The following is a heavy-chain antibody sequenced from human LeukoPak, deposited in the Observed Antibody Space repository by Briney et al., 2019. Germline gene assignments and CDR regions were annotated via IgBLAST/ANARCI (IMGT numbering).Heavy chain of an antibody. J-gene: IGHJ4*02. CDR2: INPNSGGT. CDR1: GYTFTGYY. Sequence: ASVKVSCKASGYTFTGYYMHWVRQAPGQGLEWMGWINPNSGGTNYAQKFQGRVTMTRDTSISTAYMELSRLRSDDTAVYYCARDLSGYSSSWLFDYWGQGTLVTVSS. D-gene: IGHD6-13*01. CDR3: ARDLSGYSSSWLFDY. V-gene: IGHV1-2*02.